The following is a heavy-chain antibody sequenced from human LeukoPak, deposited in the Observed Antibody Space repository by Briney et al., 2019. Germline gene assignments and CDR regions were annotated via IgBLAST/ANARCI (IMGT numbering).Heavy chain of an antibody. CDR2: IKQDGSEK. J-gene: IGHJ4*02. CDR1: GFTFSSYW. D-gene: IGHD2-2*01. CDR3: ARVPYCSSTSYYAIFDY. V-gene: IGHV3-7*05. Sequence: GGSLRLSCAASGFTFSSYWMSWVRQAPGKGLEWVANIKQDGSEKYYVDSVKGRFTISRDNAENSLYLQMNSLRAEDTAVYYCARVPYCSSTSYYAIFDYWGQGTPVTVPS.